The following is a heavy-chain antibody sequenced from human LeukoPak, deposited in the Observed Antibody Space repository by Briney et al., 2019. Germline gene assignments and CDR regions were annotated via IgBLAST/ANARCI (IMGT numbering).Heavy chain of an antibody. J-gene: IGHJ5*02. D-gene: IGHD5-12*01. CDR2: IYPGDSDT. Sequence: KVSCKASGYTFTSYGISWVRQAPGQGLEWMGIIYPGDSDTRYSPSFQGQVTISADKSISTAYLQWSSLKASDTAMYYCARCSIGAGWWFDPWGQGTLVTVSS. V-gene: IGHV5-51*01. CDR3: ARCSIGAGWWFDP. CDR1: GYTFTSYG.